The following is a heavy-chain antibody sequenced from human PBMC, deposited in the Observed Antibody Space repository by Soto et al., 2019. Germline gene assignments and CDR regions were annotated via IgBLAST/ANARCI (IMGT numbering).Heavy chain of an antibody. J-gene: IGHJ3*02. D-gene: IGHD3-22*01. CDR1: GFTFSSYA. CDR2: ISGSGGST. Sequence: EVQLLESGGGLVQPGGSLRLSCAASGFTFSSYAMSWVRQAPGKGLEWVSAISGSGGSTYYADSVKGRFTISRDNSKNTLYLQINRLRAEDTAVYYSAKDLTYYYESSGYYFDAFDIWGRGTMITVSS. V-gene: IGHV3-23*01. CDR3: AKDLTYYYESSGYYFDAFDI.